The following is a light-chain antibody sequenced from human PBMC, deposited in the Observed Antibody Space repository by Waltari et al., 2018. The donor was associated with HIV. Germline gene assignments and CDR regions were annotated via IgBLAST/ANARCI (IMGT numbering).Light chain of an antibody. CDR2: DGV. CDR1: QDIKRN. V-gene: IGKV1-33*01. Sequence: DLQLTQSPSSVSLSVGDRVTITCQATQDIKRNLNWYQQKPGKAPRLMVYDGVRLEEGVTSRFSGSESGTDYSLTIDDLQPEDIGIYYCVQYDNLPYTFGRGTKVEVK. CDR3: VQYDNLPYT. J-gene: IGKJ2*01.